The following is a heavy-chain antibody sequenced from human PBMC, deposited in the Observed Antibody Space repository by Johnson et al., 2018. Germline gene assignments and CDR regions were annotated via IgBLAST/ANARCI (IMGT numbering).Heavy chain of an antibody. CDR2: ISGNSGSI. D-gene: IGHD4-11*01. V-gene: IGHV3-9*01. CDR3: AKGFDPYSNPVRYRDAFDI. CDR1: GFTFDDYA. Sequence: EERLVETGGGLVQPGRSLRLSCAASGFTFDDYAMHWVRQAPGKGLEWVSGISGNSGSIGSAASVKGRFSISRDNAKKSLYLQMNSLRAEDPALYSSAKGFDPYSNPVRYRDAFDIWGQGTMVTVSS. J-gene: IGHJ3*02.